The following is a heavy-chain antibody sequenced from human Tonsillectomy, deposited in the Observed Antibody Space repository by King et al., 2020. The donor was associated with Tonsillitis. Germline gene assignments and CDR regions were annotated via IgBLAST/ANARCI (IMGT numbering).Heavy chain of an antibody. CDR1: GYTLTELS. Sequence: QLVQSGAEVKKPGASVKVSCKVSGYTLTELSMHWVRQAPGKGLEWMGGFDPEDGETIYAQKFQGRVTMTEDTSTDTAYMELSSLRSEDTAVYYCATWGRVLEAYYYDSSGYYPFDYWGQGTLVTVSS. V-gene: IGHV1-24*01. CDR2: FDPEDGET. J-gene: IGHJ4*02. D-gene: IGHD3-22*01. CDR3: ATWGRVLEAYYYDSSGYYPFDY.